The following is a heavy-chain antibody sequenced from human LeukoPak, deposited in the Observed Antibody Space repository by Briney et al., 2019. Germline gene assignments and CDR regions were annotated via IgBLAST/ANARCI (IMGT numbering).Heavy chain of an antibody. CDR3: SSGSYLNIDY. CDR2: IYNSGST. CDR1: GGSISSYY. Sequence: SETLSLTCTVSGGSISSYYWSWIRQPPGKGLEWIGHIYNSGSTNYNPSLKSRVTISVDTSKNQFSLKLSSVTAADTAVYYCSSGSYLNIDYWGQGTLVTVSS. J-gene: IGHJ4*02. D-gene: IGHD3-10*01. V-gene: IGHV4-59*01.